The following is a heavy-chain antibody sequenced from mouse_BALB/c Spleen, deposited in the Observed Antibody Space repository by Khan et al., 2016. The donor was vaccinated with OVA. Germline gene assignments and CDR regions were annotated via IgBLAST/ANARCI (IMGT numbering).Heavy chain of an antibody. J-gene: IGHJ3*01. CDR3: TRSGYCSFAY. D-gene: IGHD3-2*02. CDR1: GYTFSSYY. Sequence: VQLQESGAELVKPGASVKLSCKASGYTFSSYYMYWVKQRPGQGLEWIGEINPNNGGTNFNEKFKSKATLTVDKSSSTAYMQLSSLTSEDSAVYYCTRSGYCSFAYWGQGTLVTVSA. CDR2: INPNNGGT. V-gene: IGHV1S81*02.